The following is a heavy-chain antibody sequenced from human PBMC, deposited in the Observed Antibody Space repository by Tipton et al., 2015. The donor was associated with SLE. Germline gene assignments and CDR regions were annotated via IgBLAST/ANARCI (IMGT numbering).Heavy chain of an antibody. CDR3: VRYMTKVTPYNYYGLDV. D-gene: IGHD4-17*01. V-gene: IGHV4-59*08. CDR1: GGSISTYY. Sequence: LRLSCTVSGGSISTYYWSWIRQPPGKGLEWIGYVHNSGSSNYNPSLKSRATFSVDTSKNQVSLKLTSVTAADTALYYCVRYMTKVTPYNYYGLDVWGQGTTVIVSS. J-gene: IGHJ6*02. CDR2: VHNSGSS.